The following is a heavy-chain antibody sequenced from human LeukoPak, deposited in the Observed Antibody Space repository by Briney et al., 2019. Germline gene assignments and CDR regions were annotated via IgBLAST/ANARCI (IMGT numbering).Heavy chain of an antibody. D-gene: IGHD1-26*01. CDR2: ISSSSSYI. Sequence: TGGSLRLSCAASGFTFSSYSMKWVRQAPGKGLEWVSSISSSSSYIYYADSVKGRFTISRDNAKNSLYLQMNSLRAEDTAVYYCARALQPYSGSYRRGGYYYYMDVWGKGTTVTVSS. CDR1: GFTFSSYS. CDR3: ARALQPYSGSYRRGGYYYYMDV. J-gene: IGHJ6*03. V-gene: IGHV3-21*01.